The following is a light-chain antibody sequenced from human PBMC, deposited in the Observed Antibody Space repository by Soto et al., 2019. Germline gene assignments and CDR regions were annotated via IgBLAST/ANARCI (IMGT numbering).Light chain of an antibody. CDR3: QQYSSYPSLT. Sequence: DIQMTQSPSTLSASVGDRVSITCRASQTINNLMAWYQQKPGQAPKLLIYKASNLETGVPSRFSGSGSGTEITLTISSLQPDDFATYYCQQYSSYPSLTFGGGTKVDIK. CDR2: KAS. V-gene: IGKV1-5*03. CDR1: QTINNL. J-gene: IGKJ4*01.